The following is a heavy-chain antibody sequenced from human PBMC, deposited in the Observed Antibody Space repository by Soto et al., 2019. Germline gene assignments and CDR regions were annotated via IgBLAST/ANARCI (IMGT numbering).Heavy chain of an antibody. J-gene: IGHJ6*02. CDR1: GYSFTSYW. CDR2: IYPGDSNT. Sequence: PGESLKICCKASGYSFTSYWIGGVRQLPGKGLEWMGIIYPGDSNTIYSPSFQGHITISADKSITTAYLHWSSLRASDTAMYYCARQDGYFRSYYYGVDVWGQGTTVTVSS. CDR3: ARQDGYFRSYYYGVDV. V-gene: IGHV5-51*01. D-gene: IGHD5-12*01.